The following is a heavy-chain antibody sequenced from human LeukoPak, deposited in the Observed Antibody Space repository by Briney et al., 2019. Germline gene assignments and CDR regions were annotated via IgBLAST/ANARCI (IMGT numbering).Heavy chain of an antibody. CDR1: GFTFSTYA. J-gene: IGHJ4*02. CDR2: ISGTGGST. CDR3: ARLRGPYYFDY. V-gene: IGHV3-23*01. Sequence: GGSLRLSCAASGFTFSTYAMSWVRQAPGKGLEWVSVISGTGGSTNYADSVKGRFTISRDYSKSTLYVQMNSLRVEDTAVYYCARLRGPYYFDYWGQGTLVTVSS. D-gene: IGHD3-16*01.